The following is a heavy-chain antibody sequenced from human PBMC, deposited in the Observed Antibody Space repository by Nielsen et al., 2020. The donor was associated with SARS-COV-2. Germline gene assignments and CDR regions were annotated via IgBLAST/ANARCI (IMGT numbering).Heavy chain of an antibody. Sequence: SETLSLTRAVYGGSFSGYYWSWIRQPPGKGLEWIGEINHSGSTNYNPSLKSRVTISVDTSKNQFSLKLSSVTAADTAVYYCARDQAGGYSYGSRKFHRPYYFDYWGQGTLVTVSS. D-gene: IGHD5-18*01. CDR3: ARDQAGGYSYGSRKFHRPYYFDY. CDR1: GGSFSGYY. V-gene: IGHV4-34*01. CDR2: INHSGST. J-gene: IGHJ4*02.